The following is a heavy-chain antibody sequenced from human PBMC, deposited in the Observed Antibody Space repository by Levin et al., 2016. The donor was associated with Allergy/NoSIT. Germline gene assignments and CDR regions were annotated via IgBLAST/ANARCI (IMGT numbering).Heavy chain of an antibody. D-gene: IGHD3-3*01. J-gene: IGHJ3*02. CDR2: TYYRSKWYN. Sequence: WIRQSPSRGLEWLGRTYYRSKWYNDYAVSVKSRITINPDTSKNQFSLQLNSVTPEDTAVYYCARAPVHYDFWSGYYKTDAFDIWGQGTMVTVSS. CDR3: ARAPVHYDFWSGYYKTDAFDI. V-gene: IGHV6-1*01.